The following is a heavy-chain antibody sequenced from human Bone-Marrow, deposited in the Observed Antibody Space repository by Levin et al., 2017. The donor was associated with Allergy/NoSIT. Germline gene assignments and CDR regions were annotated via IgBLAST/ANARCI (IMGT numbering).Heavy chain of an antibody. Sequence: GESLKISCAASGFTFSSHWMSWVRQAPGKGLEWVANIKQDGSEKYYVDSVKGRFTISRDNAKNSLYLQMNSLRAEYTAVYYCARGHYGDYLDDAFDIWGQGTMVTVSS. J-gene: IGHJ3*02. CDR1: GFTFSSHW. CDR3: ARGHYGDYLDDAFDI. CDR2: IKQDGSEK. D-gene: IGHD4-17*01. V-gene: IGHV3-7*01.